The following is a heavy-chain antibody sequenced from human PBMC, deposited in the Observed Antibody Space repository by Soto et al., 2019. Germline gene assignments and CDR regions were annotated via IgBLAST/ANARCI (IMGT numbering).Heavy chain of an antibody. CDR2: IFPADSDA. CDR1: GYSFSNYW. CDR3: ARRGKHPNWLDP. J-gene: IGHJ5*02. V-gene: IGHV5-51*01. D-gene: IGHD3-10*01. Sequence: PGESLKISCKGSGYSFSNYWIAWVRQTPGKGLEWMGIIFPADSDARYSPSFQGQVTISADKSTSTTFLHLSSLRASDTATYYCARRGKHPNWLDPWGQGTLVTVSS.